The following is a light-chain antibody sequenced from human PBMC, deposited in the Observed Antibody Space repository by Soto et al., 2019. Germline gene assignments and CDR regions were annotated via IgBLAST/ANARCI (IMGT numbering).Light chain of an antibody. CDR3: QQYDERPPNLS. CDR2: AAS. Sequence: EIVMTQSPATLSVSPGERATLSFRASQSISTNLAWSQQKPGQAPRLLIYAASVRATAIPARISASVSGTEFSLTISSLPSQDFAGYYCQQYDERPPNLSSGGGTKVEIK. V-gene: IGKV3-15*01. J-gene: IGKJ4*01. CDR1: QSISTN.